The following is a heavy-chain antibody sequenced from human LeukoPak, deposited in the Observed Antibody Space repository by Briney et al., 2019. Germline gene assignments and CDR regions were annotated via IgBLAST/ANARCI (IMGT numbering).Heavy chain of an antibody. CDR1: GYTFSSYG. D-gene: IGHD5-24*01. V-gene: IGHV1-18*01. CDR2: ISDYNGNT. CDR3: ARVPSGRDGYNSRYYYYYMDV. Sequence: ASVKVSCKASGYTFSSYGITWVRQAPGQGLEWMGWISDYNGNTNYAQKLQGRVTMTTDTSTSTAYMELRSLRSDDTAVYYCARVPSGRDGYNSRYYYYYMDVWGKGTTVTISS. J-gene: IGHJ6*03.